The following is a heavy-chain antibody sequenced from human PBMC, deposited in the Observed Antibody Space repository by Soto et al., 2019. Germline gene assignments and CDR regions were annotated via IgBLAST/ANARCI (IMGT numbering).Heavy chain of an antibody. CDR1: GGSISSSSYY. V-gene: IGHV4-39*01. CDR2: IYYSGST. Sequence: QLQLQESGPGLVKPSETLSLTCTVSGGSISSSSYYWGWIRQPPGKGLEWIGSIYYSGSTYYNPSLKSRVTISVDTSKNQFSLKLSSVTAADTAVYYCARGLRFLEIGDAFDIWGQGTMVTVSS. CDR3: ARGLRFLEIGDAFDI. D-gene: IGHD3-3*01. J-gene: IGHJ3*02.